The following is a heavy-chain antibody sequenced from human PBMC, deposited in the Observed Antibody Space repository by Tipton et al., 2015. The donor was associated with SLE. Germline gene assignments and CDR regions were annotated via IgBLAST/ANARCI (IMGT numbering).Heavy chain of an antibody. Sequence: TLSLTCTVSGDSFSSYYWSWIRQPAGKGLEWIGRVSISGNTNYNPSLKSRVTISVDTSKNEFSLKLSSVTAADTAVYYCARSSATGFYYMDVWGKGTTVTVSS. CDR2: VSISGNT. CDR3: ARSSATGFYYMDV. D-gene: IGHD3-10*01. J-gene: IGHJ6*03. CDR1: GDSFSSYY. V-gene: IGHV4-4*07.